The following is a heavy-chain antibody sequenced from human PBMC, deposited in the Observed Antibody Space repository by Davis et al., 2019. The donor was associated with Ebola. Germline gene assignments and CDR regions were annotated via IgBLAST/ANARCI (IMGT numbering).Heavy chain of an antibody. D-gene: IGHD3/OR15-3a*01. J-gene: IGHJ5*02. V-gene: IGHV4-59*13. CDR1: GGSIKNYY. Sequence: SETLSLTCSVSGGSIKNYYWSWIRQPPGMGLEWIGYIHYSGSTSYNPSLKSRVTISVDTSKNQFSLKLCSVTAADTAVYYRAREAGLSFDPWGQGTLVTVSS. CDR2: IHYSGST. CDR3: AREAGLSFDP.